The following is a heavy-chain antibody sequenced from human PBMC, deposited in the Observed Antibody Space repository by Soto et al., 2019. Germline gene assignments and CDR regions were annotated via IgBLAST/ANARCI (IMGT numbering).Heavy chain of an antibody. J-gene: IGHJ4*02. CDR3: ARSYGRY. CDR1: SGSISSSTW. D-gene: IGHD3-10*01. Sequence: SETLSLTCAVSSGSISSSTWWTWVRQPPGKGLEWIGETHHIGNTNYNPSLESRVTISLDKSKNQFSLKLTSVTAADTAVYYCARSYGRYWGQGTLVTAPQ. CDR2: THHIGNT. V-gene: IGHV4-4*02.